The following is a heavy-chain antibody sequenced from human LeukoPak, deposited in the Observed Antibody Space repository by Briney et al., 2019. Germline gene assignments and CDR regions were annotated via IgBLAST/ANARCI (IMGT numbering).Heavy chain of an antibody. Sequence: ASVKVTCKASGYTFTGYYMHWVRQAPGQGLEWMGWINPNSGGTNYAQKLQGRVTMTRDTSISTAYMELSRLRSDDTAVYYCARGGYSYGYKRFDYWGQGTLVTVSS. V-gene: IGHV1-2*02. CDR3: ARGGYSYGYKRFDY. J-gene: IGHJ4*02. CDR2: INPNSGGT. CDR1: GYTFTGYY. D-gene: IGHD5-18*01.